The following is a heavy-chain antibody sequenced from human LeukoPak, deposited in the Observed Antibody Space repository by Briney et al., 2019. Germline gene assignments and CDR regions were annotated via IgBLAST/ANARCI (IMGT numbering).Heavy chain of an antibody. J-gene: IGHJ4*02. D-gene: IGHD3-22*01. V-gene: IGHV1-46*01. CDR2: INPSGGST. Sequence: ASVKVSCKASGYTFTSYYMHWVRQAPGQGLEWMGIINPSGGSTSYAQKFQGRVTMTRDTSTSTVYMELSSLRSEDTAVYYCASERPPFGISYYYDSSGYSPSDYWGQGTLVTVSS. CDR3: ASERPPFGISYYYDSSGYSPSDY. CDR1: GYTFTSYY.